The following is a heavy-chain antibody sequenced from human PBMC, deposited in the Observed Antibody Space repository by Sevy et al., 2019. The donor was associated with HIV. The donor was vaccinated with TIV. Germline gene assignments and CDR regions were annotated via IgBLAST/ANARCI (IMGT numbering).Heavy chain of an antibody. V-gene: IGHV3-21*01. D-gene: IGHD6-19*01. J-gene: IGHJ4*02. CDR3: ARTGYSSGWYLVYYFDY. CDR2: ISSSSYI. Sequence: GGSLRLSCAASGFTFSSYSMNWVRQAPGKGLEWVSSISSSSYIYYADSVKGRFTISRDNAKNSLYLQMNSLRAEDTAVYYCARTGYSSGWYLVYYFDYWGQGTLVTVSS. CDR1: GFTFSSYS.